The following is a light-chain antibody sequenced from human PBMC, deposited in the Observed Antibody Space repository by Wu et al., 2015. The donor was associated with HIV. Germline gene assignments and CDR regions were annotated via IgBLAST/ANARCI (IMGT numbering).Light chain of an antibody. J-gene: IGKJ1*01. V-gene: IGKV3-11*01. Sequence: EIVLTQSPVTLSLSPGERATLSCRASQSIGIYLAWFQQKPGQAPRLPMYGASKRATDIPVRFSGSGSGTDFTLTIDSLEPEDFAVYYCQQRGDTPRTFGRGTRVEVK. CDR3: QQRGDTPRT. CDR1: QSIGIY. CDR2: GAS.